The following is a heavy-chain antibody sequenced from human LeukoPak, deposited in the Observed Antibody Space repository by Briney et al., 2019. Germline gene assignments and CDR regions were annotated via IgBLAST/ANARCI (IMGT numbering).Heavy chain of an antibody. CDR1: GGTFSSYA. CDR3: ARDHYYYDSRGPNFDY. Sequence: GASVKVSCKASGGTFSSYAISWVRQAPGQGLGWMGGIIPIFGTANYAQKFQGRVTITADESTSTAYMELSSLRSEDTAVYYCARDHYYYDSRGPNFDYWGQGTLVTVSS. CDR2: IIPIFGTA. J-gene: IGHJ4*02. D-gene: IGHD3-22*01. V-gene: IGHV1-69*13.